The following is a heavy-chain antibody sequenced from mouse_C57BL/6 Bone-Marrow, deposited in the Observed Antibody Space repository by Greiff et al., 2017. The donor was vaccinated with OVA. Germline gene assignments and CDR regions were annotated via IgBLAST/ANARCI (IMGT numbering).Heavy chain of an antibody. CDR3: AIWDGAY. CDR1: GYTFTDYY. J-gene: IGHJ3*01. D-gene: IGHD4-1*01. CDR2: INPNNGGT. Sequence: EVQLQQSGPELVKPGASVKISCKASGYTFTDYYMNWVKQSHGKSLEWIGDINPNNGGTSYNQKFKGKATLTVDKSSSTAYMELRSLTSEDSAVYYCAIWDGAYWGQGTLVTVSA. V-gene: IGHV1-26*01.